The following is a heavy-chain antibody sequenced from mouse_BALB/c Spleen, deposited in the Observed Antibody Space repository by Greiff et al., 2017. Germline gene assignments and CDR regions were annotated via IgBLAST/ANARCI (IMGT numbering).Heavy chain of an antibody. CDR3: ARAGFYYYGSSPRAMDY. Sequence: QVQLKQSGPDLVAPSQSLSITCTVSGFSLTSYGVHWVRQPPGKGLEWLVVIWSDGSTTYNSALKSRLSISKDNSKSQVFLKMNSLQTDDTAMYYCARAGFYYYGSSPRAMDYWGQGTSVTVSS. D-gene: IGHD1-1*01. CDR2: IWSDGST. J-gene: IGHJ4*01. V-gene: IGHV2-6-2*01. CDR1: GFSLTSYG.